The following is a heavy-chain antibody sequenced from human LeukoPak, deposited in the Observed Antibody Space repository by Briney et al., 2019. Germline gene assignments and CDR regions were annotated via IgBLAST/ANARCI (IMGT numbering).Heavy chain of an antibody. V-gene: IGHV3-21*01. CDR3: AKGYIIAGRQWYLDL. CDR1: GFMLSGSA. CDR2: INDAGSHI. Sequence: GGSLRLSCAASGFMLSGSAMNWVRQAPGKGLEWVSSINDAGSHIYYTDSVKGRFTISRDNAKDSLYLQMNSLRAKDAAVYYCAKGYIIAGRQWYLDLWGRGTLVGVSS. D-gene: IGHD6-13*01. J-gene: IGHJ2*01.